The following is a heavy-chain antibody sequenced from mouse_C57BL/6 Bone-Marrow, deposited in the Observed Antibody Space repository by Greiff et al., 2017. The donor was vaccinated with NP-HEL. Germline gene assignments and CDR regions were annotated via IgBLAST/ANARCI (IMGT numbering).Heavy chain of an antibody. CDR3: ARRASGFDY. CDR1: GYTFTSYG. D-gene: IGHD1-3*01. CDR2: IYPRSGNT. Sequence: VMLVESGAELARPGASVKLSCKASGYTFTSYGISWVKQRTGQGLEWIGEIYPRSGNTYYNEKFKGKATLTADKSSSTAYMELRSLTSEDSAVYFCARRASGFDYWGQGTTLTVSS. V-gene: IGHV1-81*01. J-gene: IGHJ2*01.